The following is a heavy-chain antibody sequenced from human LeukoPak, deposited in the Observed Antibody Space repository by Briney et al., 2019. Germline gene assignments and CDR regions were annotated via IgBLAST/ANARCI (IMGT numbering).Heavy chain of an antibody. CDR2: IYYSGST. V-gene: IGHV4-59*01. Sequence: KPSETLSLTCTVSGGSISSYYWSWIRQPPGKGLEWIGYIYYSGSTNYNPSLKSRVTISVDTSKNQFSLKLSSVTAADTAVYYCARDLRELRLSWFDPWGQGTLVTVSS. CDR3: ARDLRELRLSWFDP. J-gene: IGHJ5*02. D-gene: IGHD1-7*01. CDR1: GGSISSYY.